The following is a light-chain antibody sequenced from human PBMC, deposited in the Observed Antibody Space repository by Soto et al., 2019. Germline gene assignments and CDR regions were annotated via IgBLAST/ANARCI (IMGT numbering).Light chain of an antibody. CDR1: QSVRTT. CDR3: QQYNNWPLT. V-gene: IGKV3-15*01. Sequence: EIVMRQSPATLSVSPGQRATLSCRASQSVRTTVAWYHQRPGQAPRLLIYGASTRATGVPDRFSGDGSGTDFTLTVTSLQSEDFAVYSCQQYNNWPLTFGGGTKVEIK. J-gene: IGKJ4*01. CDR2: GAS.